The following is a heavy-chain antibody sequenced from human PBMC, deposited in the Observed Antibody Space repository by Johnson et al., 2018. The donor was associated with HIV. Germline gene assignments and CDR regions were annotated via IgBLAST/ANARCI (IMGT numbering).Heavy chain of an antibody. V-gene: IGHV3-11*04. Sequence: QVQLVESGGDLVKPGGTLRLSCAASGFTFRDYYMSWIRQAPGKGLEWVAYISSSGSSISYADSVKGRFTISRDNAENSLYLQMNSLRAEDTAVYYCARGGDVVWFGEFPGAFDVWGQGTMVTVSS. CDR1: GFTFRDYY. J-gene: IGHJ3*01. D-gene: IGHD3-10*01. CDR2: ISSSGSSI. CDR3: ARGGDVVWFGEFPGAFDV.